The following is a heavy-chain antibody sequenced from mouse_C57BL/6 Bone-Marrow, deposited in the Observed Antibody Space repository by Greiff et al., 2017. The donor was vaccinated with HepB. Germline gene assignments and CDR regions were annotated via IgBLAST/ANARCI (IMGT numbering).Heavy chain of an antibody. CDR3: ASERRDSSYRFAY. Sequence: QVQLQQPGAELVKPGASVKMSCKASGYTFTSYWITWVKQRPGQGLEWIGDIYPGSGSTNYNEKFKSKATLTVDTSSSTAYMQLSSLTSEDSAVYYCASERRDSSYRFAYWGQGTLVTVSA. V-gene: IGHV1-55*01. D-gene: IGHD1-1*01. CDR1: GYTFTSYW. J-gene: IGHJ3*01. CDR2: IYPGSGST.